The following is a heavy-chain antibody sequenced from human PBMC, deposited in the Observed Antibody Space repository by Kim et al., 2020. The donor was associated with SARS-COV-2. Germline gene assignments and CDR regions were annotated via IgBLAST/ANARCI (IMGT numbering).Heavy chain of an antibody. CDR1: GFTFSSHA. CDR2: IGPTGSPI. J-gene: IGHJ4*02. Sequence: GGSLRLSCAGSGFTFSSHAMTWVRQAPGKGLEWLSYIGPTGSPIFYAGPVRGRFTIYRENAKNSLFLQMNNLKDEDTAVYYCSSHPNSSWFSYWGQGTLVTVSS. D-gene: IGHD6-13*01. V-gene: IGHV3-48*02. CDR3: SSHPNSSWFSY.